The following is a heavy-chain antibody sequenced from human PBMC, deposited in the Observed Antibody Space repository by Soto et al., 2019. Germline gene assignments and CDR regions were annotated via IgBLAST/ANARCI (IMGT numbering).Heavy chain of an antibody. D-gene: IGHD1-7*01. CDR1: GFTFSSYA. CDR3: PKRPTTYYFDY. J-gene: IGHJ4*02. CDR2: ISGGGSTT. V-gene: IGHV3-23*01. Sequence: EVQLLESGGGLVQPGGSLRLSCAASGFTFSSYAMSWVRQAPGKGLEWVSAISGGGSTTYYADSVKGRFTISRDNSKNTLYLQMNSLRGEDTAAYYCPKRPTTYYFDYWGQGTLVTVSS.